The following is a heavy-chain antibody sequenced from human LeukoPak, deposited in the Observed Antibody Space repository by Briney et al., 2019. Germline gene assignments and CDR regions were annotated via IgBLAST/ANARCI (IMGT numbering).Heavy chain of an antibody. D-gene: IGHD5-24*01. V-gene: IGHV3-53*01. Sequence: PGGSLRLSCAASGLTVSSTYMTWVRQPPGKGLEWVSTFYSAGSPFYADSVKGRFTISRDSSTNTLFLQMNSLRAEDTAVYYCARDRGGPGRAGYFVDWGQGTQVTVSS. CDR2: FYSAGSP. J-gene: IGHJ4*02. CDR3: ARDRGGPGRAGYFVD. CDR1: GLTVSSTY.